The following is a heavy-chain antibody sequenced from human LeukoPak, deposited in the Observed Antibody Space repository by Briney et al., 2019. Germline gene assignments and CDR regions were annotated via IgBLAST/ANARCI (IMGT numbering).Heavy chain of an antibody. D-gene: IGHD3-3*01. Sequence: ASVKVSCKASGYTFPSYGISWVRQAPGHGLEWMGWISAYNGNTNYAQNLQGRVTMTTDTSTSTAYMELRNLRSDDTAVYYCARVTMERFDDYWGQGTLVTVSS. CDR3: ARVTMERFDDY. CDR1: GYTFPSYG. CDR2: ISAYNGNT. V-gene: IGHV1-18*01. J-gene: IGHJ4*02.